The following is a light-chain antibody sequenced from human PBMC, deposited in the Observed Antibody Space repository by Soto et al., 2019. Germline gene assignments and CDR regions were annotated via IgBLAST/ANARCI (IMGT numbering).Light chain of an antibody. V-gene: IGKV3-15*01. CDR2: GAS. Sequence: EIVMTQSPATLSVSPGERATLSCRASQNVSSNLAWYQQKPGQAPRLLIYGASTRATGIPARFSGSGSGTEFTFTISSLQSEDVAVYYCQQYNSWPWTFGQGTKVEIK. CDR1: QNVSSN. CDR3: QQYNSWPWT. J-gene: IGKJ1*01.